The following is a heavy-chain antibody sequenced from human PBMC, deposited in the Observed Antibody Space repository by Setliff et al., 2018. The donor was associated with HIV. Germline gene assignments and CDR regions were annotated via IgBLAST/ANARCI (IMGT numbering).Heavy chain of an antibody. CDR1: GDSISSGGYY. CDR3: AGVSSSSSGDAFDI. D-gene: IGHD6-6*01. CDR2: IYYSGST. J-gene: IGHJ3*02. Sequence: SETLSLTCTVPGDSISSGGYYWTWIRQHPGKGLEWIGYIYYSGSTDYNPSLKSRVTISLDKSRSQFSLRLSSVTAADTAVYYCAGVSSSSSGDAFDIWGQGTMVTVSS. V-gene: IGHV4-31*03.